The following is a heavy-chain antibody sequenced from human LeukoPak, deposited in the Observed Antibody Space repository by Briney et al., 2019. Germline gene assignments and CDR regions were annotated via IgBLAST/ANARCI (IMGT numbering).Heavy chain of an antibody. CDR2: TSSDLNVK. CDR1: GFTFRNYV. D-gene: IGHD4-17*01. CDR3: ARARDDYGDPDPGS. Sequence: GGSLRLSCAASGFTFRNYVIHWVRQAPGKGLEWVAVTSSDLNVKLYADSVRGRFTISRDSSKNTLYLQMNSLRAEDTAVYYCARARDDYGDPDPGSWGQEPWSPSPQ. J-gene: IGHJ5*01. V-gene: IGHV3-30*14.